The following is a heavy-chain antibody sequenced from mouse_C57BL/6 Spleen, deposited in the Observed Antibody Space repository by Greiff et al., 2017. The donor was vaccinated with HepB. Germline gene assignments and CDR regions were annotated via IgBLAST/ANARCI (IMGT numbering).Heavy chain of an antibody. CDR2: IYPRSGNT. CDR1: GSTFTSYG. D-gene: IGHD1-1*01. Sequence: QVQLQQSGAELARPGASVKLSCKASGSTFTSYGISWVKQRTGQGLEWIGEIYPRSGNTYYNEKFKGKATLTADKSSSTAYMELRSLTSEDSAVYFCARSNYGSSPWFAYWGQGTLVTVSA. V-gene: IGHV1-81*01. J-gene: IGHJ3*01. CDR3: ARSNYGSSPWFAY.